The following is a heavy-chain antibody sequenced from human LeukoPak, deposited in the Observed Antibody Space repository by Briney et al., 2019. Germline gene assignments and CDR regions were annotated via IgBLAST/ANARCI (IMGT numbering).Heavy chain of an antibody. D-gene: IGHD4-17*01. CDR1: GFTFSSYA. CDR2: IKQDGSEK. Sequence: QPGGSLRLSCTASGFTFSSYAMNWVRQAPGKGLEWVANIKQDGSEKYYVDSVKGRFTISRDNAKNSLYLQMNSLRAEDTALYYCAKDSRDYGDYELPDYWGQGTLVTVSS. J-gene: IGHJ4*02. CDR3: AKDSRDYGDYELPDY. V-gene: IGHV3-7*03.